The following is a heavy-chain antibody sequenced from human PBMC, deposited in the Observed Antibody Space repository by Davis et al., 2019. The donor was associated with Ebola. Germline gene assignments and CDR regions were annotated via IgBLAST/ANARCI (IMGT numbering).Heavy chain of an antibody. CDR2: IYHSGST. Sequence: PSETLSLTCAVSGGSISSGGYSWSWIRQPPGKGLEWIGYIYHSGSTYYNPSLKSRVTISVDRSKNQFSLKLSSVTAADTAVYYCARGRIAAARGSNWFDPWGQGTLVTASS. V-gene: IGHV4-30-2*01. J-gene: IGHJ5*02. CDR3: ARGRIAAARGSNWFDP. D-gene: IGHD6-13*01. CDR1: GGSISSGGYS.